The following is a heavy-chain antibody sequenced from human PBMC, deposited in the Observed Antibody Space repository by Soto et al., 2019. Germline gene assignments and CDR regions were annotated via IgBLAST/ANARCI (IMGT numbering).Heavy chain of an antibody. V-gene: IGHV3-23*01. Sequence: TGGSLRLSCAASGFTFSSYAMSWVRQAPGKGLEWVSAISGSGGSTYYADSVKGRLTISRDNSKNTLYLQMNSLRAEDTAVYYCAKDLGRRDGSGSPVDYWGQGTLVTVSS. CDR2: ISGSGGST. D-gene: IGHD3-10*01. J-gene: IGHJ4*02. CDR1: GFTFSSYA. CDR3: AKDLGRRDGSGSPVDY.